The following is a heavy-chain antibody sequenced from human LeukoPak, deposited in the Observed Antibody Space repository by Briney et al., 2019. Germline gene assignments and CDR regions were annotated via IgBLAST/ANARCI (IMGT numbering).Heavy chain of an antibody. V-gene: IGHV4-39*02. CDR3: ASVLYGDFDY. Sequence: PSETLSLTCTVSGGSITSSSYQWGWIRQPPGKGLEWIVNIYYTGSTYYNPSLKSRVTVSLDTSKNYFSLKLSSVTAADTAIYYCASVLYGDFDYWGQGTLVTVFS. CDR2: IYYTGST. CDR1: GGSITSSSYQ. D-gene: IGHD4-17*01. J-gene: IGHJ4*02.